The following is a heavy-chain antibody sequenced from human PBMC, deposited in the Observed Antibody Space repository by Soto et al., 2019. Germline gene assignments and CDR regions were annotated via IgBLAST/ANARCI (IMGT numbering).Heavy chain of an antibody. Sequence: GGSLRLSCAASRFTFSSYWMYWVRQAPGKGLVWVSRINSDGSSTRYADSVKGRFSISRDNSKSTLYLQMNSLRAEDTAVYYCARSYCGDDCALDHWGQGTLVTVSS. CDR3: ARSYCGDDCALDH. CDR2: INSDGSST. D-gene: IGHD2-21*02. V-gene: IGHV3-74*01. CDR1: RFTFSSYW. J-gene: IGHJ4*02.